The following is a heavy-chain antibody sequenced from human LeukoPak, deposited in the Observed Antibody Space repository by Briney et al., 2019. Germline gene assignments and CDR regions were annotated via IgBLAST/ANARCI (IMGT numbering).Heavy chain of an antibody. CDR3: ARVFRGAVTSNWFDP. Sequence: SETLSLTCTVSGGSINCYYWTWIRQPPGKGLEWIGYISDSGSTNYNPSLKSRVTMSVEASKTEFSLRLNSVTAADTAVYYCARVFRGAVTSNWFDPWGQGTLVTVSS. V-gene: IGHV4-59*01. J-gene: IGHJ5*02. D-gene: IGHD4-17*01. CDR2: ISDSGST. CDR1: GGSINCYY.